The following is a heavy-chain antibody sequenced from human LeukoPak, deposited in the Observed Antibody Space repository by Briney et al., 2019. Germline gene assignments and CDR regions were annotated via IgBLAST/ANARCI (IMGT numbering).Heavy chain of an antibody. D-gene: IGHD2-8*01. CDR2: IHPGDSDT. CDR3: ARRGVQPADAFDI. V-gene: IGHV5-51*01. J-gene: IGHJ3*02. CDR1: EYRFTNYW. Sequence: GESLRISCKVSEYRFTNYWIGWVRQMPGKGLEWMRVIHPGDSDTKYSPSFEGQVTISADKSIRTAYLQWSSLRASDTAMYYCARRGVQPADAFDIWGQGTMVTVSS.